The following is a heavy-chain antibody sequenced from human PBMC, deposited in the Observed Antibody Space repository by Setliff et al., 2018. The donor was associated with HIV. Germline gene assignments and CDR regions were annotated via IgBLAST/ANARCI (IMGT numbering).Heavy chain of an antibody. CDR3: ARGSDASGYSHAFDI. CDR1: GYTFTAYY. CDR2: INPNSGGT. V-gene: IGHV1-2*06. Sequence: ASVKVSCKASGYTFTAYYIHWVRQAPGQGLEWMGRINPNSGGTNYAQKFQGRVTMTRDTSISTAYMELSRLRSEDTAVYYCARGSDASGYSHAFDIWGQGTMVTVSS. D-gene: IGHD3-22*01. J-gene: IGHJ3*02.